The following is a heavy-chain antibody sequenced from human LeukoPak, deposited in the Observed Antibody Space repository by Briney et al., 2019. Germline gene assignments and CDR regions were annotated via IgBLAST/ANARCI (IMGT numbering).Heavy chain of an antibody. V-gene: IGHV4-59*04. Sequence: SETLSLTCTVSGGSISSYYWSWIRQPPGKGLEWIGYIYYSGSTYYNPSLKSRVTISVDTSKNQFSLKLSSVTAADTAVYYCARHGLWRTHFDYWGQGTLVTVSS. J-gene: IGHJ4*02. CDR3: ARHGLWRTHFDY. CDR1: GGSISSYY. D-gene: IGHD5-18*01. CDR2: IYYSGST.